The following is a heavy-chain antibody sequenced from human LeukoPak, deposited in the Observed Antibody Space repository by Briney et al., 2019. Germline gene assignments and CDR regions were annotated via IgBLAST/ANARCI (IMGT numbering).Heavy chain of an antibody. V-gene: IGHV3-15*01. CDR2: IKPKTDGETT. D-gene: IGHD2-21*01. CDR3: ITPLPYSAQ. Sequence: GGSLRLSWVFSGFTFSNYWMSWVRQAPGKGLEWVGRIKPKTDGETTEYAAPVKGRFSISRDDSKNMLYLQMNSLKTEDTAVYYCITPLPYSAQGGQGTLVTVSS. J-gene: IGHJ4*02. CDR1: GFTFSNYW.